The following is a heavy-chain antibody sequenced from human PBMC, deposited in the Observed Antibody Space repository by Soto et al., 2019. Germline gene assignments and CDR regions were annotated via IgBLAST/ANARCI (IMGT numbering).Heavy chain of an antibody. J-gene: IGHJ4*02. CDR1: GGTFSSYT. D-gene: IGHD3-10*01. Sequence: QVQLVQSGAEVKKPGSSVKVSCKASGGTFSSYTISWVRQAPGQGHEWMGRIIPILGIANYAQKFQGRVAITADKSTSTAYMELSSLRSEDTAVYYCVYMVRGVTYWGQGTLVTVSS. V-gene: IGHV1-69*02. CDR2: IIPILGIA. CDR3: VYMVRGVTY.